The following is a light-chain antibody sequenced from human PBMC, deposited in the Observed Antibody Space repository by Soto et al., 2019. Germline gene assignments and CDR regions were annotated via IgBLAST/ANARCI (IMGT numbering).Light chain of an antibody. J-gene: IGLJ2*01. CDR1: NSNIGAGSG. CDR2: ANT. Sequence: QSVLTQPPSVTGAPGQWVTISCTGNNSNIGAGSGVNWYQQFPDKAPKLLIYANTHRPSGVPDRFSGSTSATSASLAITGLQTQDEADYYCQSFDSSLTGLIFGGGTKLTVL. CDR3: QSFDSSLTGLI. V-gene: IGLV1-40*01.